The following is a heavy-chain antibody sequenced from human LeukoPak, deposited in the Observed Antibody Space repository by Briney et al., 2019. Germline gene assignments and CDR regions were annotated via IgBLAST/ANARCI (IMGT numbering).Heavy chain of an antibody. CDR1: GYTFTSYG. V-gene: IGHV1-18*01. J-gene: IGHJ4*02. Sequence: ASVKVSCKASGYTFTSYGISWVRQAPGQGLEWMGWISAYNGNTNYAQKFQGRVTMTTDTSTSTAYIELRSLRSDDTAVYYCARDAVYSSSPPGYWGQGTLVTVSS. CDR2: ISAYNGNT. D-gene: IGHD6-6*01. CDR3: ARDAVYSSSPPGY.